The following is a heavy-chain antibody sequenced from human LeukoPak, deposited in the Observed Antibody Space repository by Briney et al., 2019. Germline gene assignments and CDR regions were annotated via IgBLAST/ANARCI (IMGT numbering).Heavy chain of an antibody. Sequence: GGSLRLSCAASGFTFSSYAMSWVRQAPGKGLEWVSAISGSGGSTYYADSVKGRFTISRDNSKNTLNLQINSLRAEDTAVYYCAKHLWRDLLYFGEGYYFGSWGQGTLVTVSS. CDR2: ISGSGGST. V-gene: IGHV3-23*01. J-gene: IGHJ4*02. CDR1: GFTFSSYA. CDR3: AKHLWRDLLYFGEGYYFGS. D-gene: IGHD3-10*01.